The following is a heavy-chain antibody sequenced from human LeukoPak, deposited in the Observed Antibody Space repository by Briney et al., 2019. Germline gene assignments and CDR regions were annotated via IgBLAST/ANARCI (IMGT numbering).Heavy chain of an antibody. CDR3: ARESRRSYCNEY. Sequence: SETLSLTCTVSGGSISSYYWSWIRQPPGKGLEWIGYIYYSGSTNYNPSLKSRVTISVDTSKNQFSLKLSSVTAADTAIYYCARESRRSYCNEYWGQGTLVTVSS. CDR1: GGSISSYY. D-gene: IGHD3-10*01. J-gene: IGHJ4*02. V-gene: IGHV4-59*12. CDR2: IYYSGST.